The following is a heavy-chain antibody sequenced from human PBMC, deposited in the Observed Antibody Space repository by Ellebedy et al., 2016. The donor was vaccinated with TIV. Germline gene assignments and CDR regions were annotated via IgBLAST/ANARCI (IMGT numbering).Heavy chain of an antibody. V-gene: IGHV3-11*06. CDR1: GFTFSDYY. Sequence: GESLKISCAASGFTFSDYYMSWIRQAPGKGLEWVSYISSSSGYTNYADSVKGRFTISRDNAKKSPYLRMNSLRAEDTAVYYCARDYYGSGSYSSDWGQGTLVTVSS. CDR2: ISSSSGYT. J-gene: IGHJ4*02. CDR3: ARDYYGSGSYSSD. D-gene: IGHD3-10*01.